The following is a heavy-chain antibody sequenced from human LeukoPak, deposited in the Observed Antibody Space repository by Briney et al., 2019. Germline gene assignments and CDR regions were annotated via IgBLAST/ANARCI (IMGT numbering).Heavy chain of an antibody. CDR2: INHSGST. J-gene: IGHJ5*02. Sequence: SGTLSLTCAVYGGSFSGYYWSWIRQPPGKGLEWIGEINHSGSTNYNPSLKSRVTISVDTSKNQFSLKLSSVTAADTAVYYCAGGTLWRWFDPWGQGTLVTVSS. V-gene: IGHV4-34*01. CDR1: GGSFSGYY. CDR3: AGGTLWRWFDP. D-gene: IGHD2-21*01.